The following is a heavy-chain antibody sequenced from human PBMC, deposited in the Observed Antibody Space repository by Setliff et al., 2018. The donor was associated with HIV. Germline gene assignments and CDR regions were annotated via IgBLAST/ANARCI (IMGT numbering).Heavy chain of an antibody. D-gene: IGHD6-19*01. J-gene: IGHJ4*02. CDR2: IYTSGST. Sequence: SETLSLTCPVSGGSISSYYWSWIRQPPGKGLEWIGYIYTSGSTNYNPSLKSRVTISVDTSKNQFSLKLSSVTAADTAVYYCAITGYSSGYWYFDYWGQGTRVTVSS. V-gene: IGHV4-4*09. CDR1: GGSISSYY. CDR3: AITGYSSGYWYFDY.